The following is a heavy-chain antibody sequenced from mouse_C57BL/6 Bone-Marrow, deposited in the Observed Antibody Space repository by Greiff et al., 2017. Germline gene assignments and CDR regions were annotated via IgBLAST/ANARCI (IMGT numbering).Heavy chain of an antibody. D-gene: IGHD1-1*01. CDR3: ARHEDEVYYYGH. J-gene: IGHJ3*01. CDR2: FYPGSGSI. V-gene: IGHV1-62-2*01. CDR1: GYTFTEYT. Sequence: VKLVESGAELVKPGASVKLSCKASGYTFTEYTIHWVKQRSGQGLEWIGWFYPGSGSIKYNEKFKDKATLTADKSSSTVYMELSRLTSEDSAVYFCARHEDEVYYYGHWGQGTLVTVSA.